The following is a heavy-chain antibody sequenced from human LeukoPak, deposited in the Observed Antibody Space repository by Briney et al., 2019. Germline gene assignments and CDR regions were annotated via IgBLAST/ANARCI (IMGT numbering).Heavy chain of an antibody. CDR1: GYTFTGYY. Sequence: GASVKVSCKASGYTFTGYYMHWVRQAPGQGLEWMGWINPNSGGTNYAQKFQGRVTMTRDTSISTAYMELSRLRSDDTAAYYCARSYSDWSYYFDYWGQGTLVTVSS. CDR2: INPNSGGT. D-gene: IGHD3-9*01. J-gene: IGHJ4*02. V-gene: IGHV1-2*02. CDR3: ARSYSDWSYYFDY.